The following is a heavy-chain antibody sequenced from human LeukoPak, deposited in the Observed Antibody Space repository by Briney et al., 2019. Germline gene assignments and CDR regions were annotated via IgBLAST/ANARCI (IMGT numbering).Heavy chain of an antibody. CDR3: AREGSSGWYYDY. V-gene: IGHV3-7*01. CDR2: IKEDGSEK. J-gene: IGHJ4*02. D-gene: IGHD6-19*01. CDR1: GFTFSNYW. Sequence: GGSLRLSCAASGFTFSNYWMSWVRQAPGKGLEWVANIKEDGSEKYYVDSVKGRFTISRDNAKNSLYLQMNSLRAEDTAVYYCAREGSSGWYYDYWGQGTLVTVSS.